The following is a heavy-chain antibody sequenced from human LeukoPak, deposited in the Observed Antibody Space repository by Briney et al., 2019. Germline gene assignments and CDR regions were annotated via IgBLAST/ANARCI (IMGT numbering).Heavy chain of an antibody. V-gene: IGHV4-4*07. CDR2: IYTSGST. J-gene: IGHJ4*02. CDR1: GGSISGYY. Sequence: SESLSLTCTVSGGSISGYYWSWIRQPAGKGLEWIGPIYTSGSTNYNPSLKSRVTMSVDTSKNQFSLKLSSVTAADTAVYYCAREGGRGDYDFWSGYYHFDYWGQGTLVTVSS. CDR3: AREGGRGDYDFWSGYYHFDY. D-gene: IGHD3-3*01.